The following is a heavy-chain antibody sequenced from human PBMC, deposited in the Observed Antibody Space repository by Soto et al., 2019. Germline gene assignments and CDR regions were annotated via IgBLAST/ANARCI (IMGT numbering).Heavy chain of an antibody. D-gene: IGHD1-1*01. V-gene: IGHV4-59*02. J-gene: IGHJ4*02. CDR3: ARVQLLNKVIDY. Sequence: SETLSLTCTVSGDSVSSYYWSWIRQSPGKGLQWIGYIFYNGGTAYNPSLKSRVTMSLDMSKKQFSLKLTSVTAADTAAYYCARVQLLNKVIDYWGQGTLVTVSS. CDR2: IFYNGGT. CDR1: GDSVSSYY.